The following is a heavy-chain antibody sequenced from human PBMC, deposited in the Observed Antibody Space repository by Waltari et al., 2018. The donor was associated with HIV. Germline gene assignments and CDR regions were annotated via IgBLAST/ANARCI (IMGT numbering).Heavy chain of an antibody. CDR1: GGSVTSSTYY. V-gene: IGHV4-39*07. D-gene: IGHD4-17*01. CDR3: AGAPNGDFSWLDP. J-gene: IGHJ5*02. Sequence: QLQLQESGPGLVKPSETLSLTCTVSGGSVTSSTYYWGWIRQAPGRGLERIGAFSYSGGAYSNPSRESRVTISLDTSKNQFSLKLQSVTAADTAVYDCAGAPNGDFSWLDPWGQGTLVTVSS. CDR2: FSYSGGA.